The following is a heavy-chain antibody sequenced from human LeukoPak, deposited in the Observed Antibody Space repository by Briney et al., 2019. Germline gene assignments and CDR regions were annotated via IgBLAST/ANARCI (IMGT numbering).Heavy chain of an antibody. D-gene: IGHD3-10*01. CDR3: VRAGGY. CDR1: GFSFSNYW. J-gene: IGHJ4*02. Sequence: PGGSLRLSCAASGFSFSNYWMSWVRQAPGKGLEWVANIKQDGSEKYYVDSVKGRFTISRDNAKNSLYLQMNSLRAEDSAIYYCVRAGGYWGRGTLVTVSS. CDR2: IKQDGSEK. V-gene: IGHV3-7*01.